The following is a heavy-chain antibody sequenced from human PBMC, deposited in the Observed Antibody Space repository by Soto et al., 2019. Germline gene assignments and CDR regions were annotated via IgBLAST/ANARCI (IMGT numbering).Heavy chain of an antibody. J-gene: IGHJ6*03. CDR1: GFTFNNHA. Sequence: EVELLETGGGLVQPGGSLTLSCAASGFTFNNHAMSWVRQAPGKGLEWVSLISTGGGSTYYADSVKGRFTISRDNSKNTLFLQMNDLRAEDTAVYYCAKAPYDWNLEGHYYYYMDVWGKGTTVIVSS. CDR2: ISTGGGST. CDR3: AKAPYDWNLEGHYYYYMDV. V-gene: IGHV3-23*01. D-gene: IGHD1-20*01.